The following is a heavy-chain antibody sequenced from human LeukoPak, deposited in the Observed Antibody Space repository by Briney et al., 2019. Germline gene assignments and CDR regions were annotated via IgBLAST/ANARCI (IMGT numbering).Heavy chain of an antibody. D-gene: IGHD2-15*01. Sequence: GGSLRLSCAASGFTFSSYAMSWVRQAPGKGLEWVSAISGSGGSTYYADSVKGRFTISRDNSKNTLYLQMNSLRAEDTAVYYCAKSPLVVVAATPDYWGQGTLVTVSS. CDR1: GFTFSSYA. J-gene: IGHJ4*02. CDR2: ISGSGGST. V-gene: IGHV3-23*01. CDR3: AKSPLVVVAATPDY.